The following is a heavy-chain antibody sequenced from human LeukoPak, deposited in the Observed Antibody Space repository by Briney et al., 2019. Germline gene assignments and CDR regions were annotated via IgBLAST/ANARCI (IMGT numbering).Heavy chain of an antibody. CDR3: ARGIAAAGPLDY. CDR1: GFTFSSYS. V-gene: IGHV3-21*01. D-gene: IGHD6-13*01. J-gene: IGHJ4*02. CDR2: ISSSSSYI. Sequence: GGSLRLSCAASGFTFSSYSMNWVRQAPGKGLEWVSSISSSSSYIYYADSVKGRFTISRDNARNSLYLQMNSLRAEDTAVYYCARGIAAAGPLDYWGQGTLVTVSS.